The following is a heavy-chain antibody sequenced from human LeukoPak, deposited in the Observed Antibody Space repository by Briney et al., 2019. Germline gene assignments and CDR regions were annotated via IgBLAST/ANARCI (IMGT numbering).Heavy chain of an antibody. J-gene: IGHJ6*03. CDR2: INPSGGST. D-gene: IGHD3-10*01. V-gene: IGHV1-46*03. Sequence: ASVKVSCKASGYTFTSYYMHWVRQAPGQGLEWMGIINPSGGSTSYAQKFQGRVTMTRDTSTSTVYMELSSLRSEDTAVYYCATRVRGVIAAGNYYYYYMDVWGKGTTVTASS. CDR3: ATRVRGVIAAGNYYYYYMDV. CDR1: GYTFTSYY.